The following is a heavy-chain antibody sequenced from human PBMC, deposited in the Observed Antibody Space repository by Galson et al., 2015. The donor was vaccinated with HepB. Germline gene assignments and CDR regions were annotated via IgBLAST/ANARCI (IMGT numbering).Heavy chain of an antibody. CDR1: GFTFSDYY. J-gene: IGHJ4*02. Sequence: SLRLSCAFSGFTFSDYYMSWIRQAPGKGLECVSYISSGSTYTNYADSVKGRFTISRDNAKNSLYLQMNSLRVEDTAVYYCARLQCTGGACYNWKYYFDYWGQGTLVTVSS. CDR2: ISSGSTYT. D-gene: IGHD2-8*02. CDR3: ARLQCTGGACYNWKYYFDY. V-gene: IGHV3-11*06.